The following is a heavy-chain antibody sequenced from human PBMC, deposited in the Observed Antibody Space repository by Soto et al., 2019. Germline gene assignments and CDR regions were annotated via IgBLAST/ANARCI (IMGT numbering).Heavy chain of an antibody. J-gene: IGHJ4*02. D-gene: IGHD3-22*01. CDR2: IIPIFGTA. Sequence: SVKISCKASGGTFSSYAISWVRQAPGQGLEWMGGIIPIFGTANYAQKFQGRVTITADKSTSTAYMELSSLRSEDTAVYYCARDRLPYYDSSGYYEDFDYWGEGTLVTVSS. CDR3: ARDRLPYYDSSGYYEDFDY. V-gene: IGHV1-69*06. CDR1: GGTFSSYA.